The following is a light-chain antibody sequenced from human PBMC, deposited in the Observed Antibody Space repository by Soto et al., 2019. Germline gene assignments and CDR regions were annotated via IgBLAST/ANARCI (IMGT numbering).Light chain of an antibody. V-gene: IGLV1-47*01. CDR1: SSNIGTNY. J-gene: IGLJ2*01. CDR2: TNT. Sequence: QLVLTQPPSASGTPGQRVTISCSGSSSNIGTNYVYWYQQLPGTAPKLLIYTNTLRPSGVPDRFSGSKSGTSASLAISGLRSEDEAAYYCAAWDDSLSCVVFGGGTKLTVL. CDR3: AAWDDSLSCVV.